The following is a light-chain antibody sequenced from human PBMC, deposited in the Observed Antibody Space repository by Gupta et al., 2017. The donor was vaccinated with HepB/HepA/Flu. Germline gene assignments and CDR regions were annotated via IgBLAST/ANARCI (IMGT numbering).Light chain of an antibody. CDR3: QQYNRYPRT. V-gene: IGKV1-9*01. CDR2: AAS. Sequence: DIQLTYSPSLLSASVGDRVTITCRASQDISSHLVWYQQKAGKAPKLLIYAASTMQSGVPARFSGSGSGTEFTLTISSLQPEDFAAYYCQQYNRYPRTFGQGTRLEIK. CDR1: QDISSH. J-gene: IGKJ5*01.